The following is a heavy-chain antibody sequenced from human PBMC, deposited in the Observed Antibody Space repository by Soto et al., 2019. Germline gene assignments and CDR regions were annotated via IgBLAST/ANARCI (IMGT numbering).Heavy chain of an antibody. V-gene: IGHV4-61*01. CDR2: IYYSGST. J-gene: IGHJ6*02. CDR3: ARGYCSGGSCSYYYGMDV. D-gene: IGHD2-15*01. CDR1: GGSVSSGSYY. Sequence: QVQLQESGPGLVKPSETLSLTCTVSGGSVSSGSYYWSWIRQPPGKGLEWIGYIYYSGSTNYNPSLKSRVTISVDTSKNQFSLTLSSVTAADTAVYSCARGYCSGGSCSYYYGMDVWGQGTTVTVSS.